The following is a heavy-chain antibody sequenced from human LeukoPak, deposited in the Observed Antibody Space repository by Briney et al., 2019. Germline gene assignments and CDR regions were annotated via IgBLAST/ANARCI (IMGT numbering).Heavy chain of an antibody. Sequence: SETLSLTCAVYGGSFSGYYWSWIRQPPGKGLEWIGEINHSGSTNYNPSLKSRVTISVDTSKNQFSLKLSSVTAADTAVYYCARVRAEITIFGVVIIHGWFDPWGQGTLVTVSS. CDR3: ARVRAEITIFGVVIIHGWFDP. CDR2: INHSGST. J-gene: IGHJ5*02. V-gene: IGHV4-34*01. D-gene: IGHD3-3*01. CDR1: GGSFSGYY.